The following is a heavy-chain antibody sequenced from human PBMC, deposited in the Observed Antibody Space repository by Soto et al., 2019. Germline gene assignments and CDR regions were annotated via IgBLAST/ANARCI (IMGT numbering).Heavy chain of an antibody. D-gene: IGHD5-18*01. CDR3: ARGAMANFDY. J-gene: IGHJ4*02. Sequence: SVKVSCKASGGTFGSQGMAWVRQAPGQGLEWMGGFIAMLGTPTYAKKVQGRATISADESLISSYLELRSLRSEDTGVYFCARGAMANFDYWGQGAVVTVSS. V-gene: IGHV1-69*13. CDR2: FIAMLGTP. CDR1: GGTFGSQG.